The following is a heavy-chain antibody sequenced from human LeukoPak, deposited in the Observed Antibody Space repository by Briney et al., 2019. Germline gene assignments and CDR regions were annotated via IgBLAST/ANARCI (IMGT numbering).Heavy chain of an antibody. CDR3: ARGTYGSGSYPDQPLDY. J-gene: IGHJ4*02. D-gene: IGHD3-10*01. V-gene: IGHV1-2*02. Sequence: ASVKVSCKASGGTFSSYAISWVRQAPGQGLEWMGGINPNSGGTNYARKFQGRVTMTRDTSISTAYMELSRLRSDDTAVYYCARGTYGSGSYPDQPLDYWGQGTLVTVSS. CDR1: GGTFSSYA. CDR2: INPNSGGT.